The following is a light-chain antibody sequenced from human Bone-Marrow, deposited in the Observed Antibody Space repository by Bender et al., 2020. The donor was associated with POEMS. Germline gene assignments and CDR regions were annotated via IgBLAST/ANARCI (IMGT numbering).Light chain of an antibody. CDR3: QTWGTGIQV. CDR2: ISSDGSH. Sequence: QLAVSQSPSASASLGASVKLTCTLSSDHSSYAVAWHQQQPGKGPRFLLEISSDGSHSRGDGIPDRFSGSTSGAERYLTISSLQSEDEADYFCQTWGTGIQVFGGGTELTVL. CDR1: SDHSSYA. V-gene: IGLV4-69*01. J-gene: IGLJ3*02.